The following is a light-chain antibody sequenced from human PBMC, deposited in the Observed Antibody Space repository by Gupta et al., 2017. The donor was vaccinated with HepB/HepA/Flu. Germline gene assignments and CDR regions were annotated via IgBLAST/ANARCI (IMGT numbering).Light chain of an antibody. CDR2: CAS. Sequence: IVMPQSPESLAVSLGERAAINCKSSQSVLYSSRNKNYLAWYQQRPGQPPKLLIYCASTRESGVPDRFSGSGSGTDFTLTISSLQAEDVAVYYCQQYYSTPHTFGQGTKLEIK. V-gene: IGKV4-1*01. CDR1: QSVLYSSRNKNY. J-gene: IGKJ2*01. CDR3: QQYYSTPHT.